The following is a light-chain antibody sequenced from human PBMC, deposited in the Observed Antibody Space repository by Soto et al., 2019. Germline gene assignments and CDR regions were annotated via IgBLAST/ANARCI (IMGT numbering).Light chain of an antibody. V-gene: IGLV1-44*01. CDR1: TSDIGTNA. J-gene: IGLJ1*01. Sequence: QPVLTPPRSGSGTTAQSVIVYYSGSTSDIGTNAVNWFQHLPGTAPKLLIYTNNQRPSGVPDRFSGSKSGTSASLAISGLQSEDEADYYCATWHDSFYVFGTGTKVTVL. CDR2: TNN. CDR3: ATWHDSFYV.